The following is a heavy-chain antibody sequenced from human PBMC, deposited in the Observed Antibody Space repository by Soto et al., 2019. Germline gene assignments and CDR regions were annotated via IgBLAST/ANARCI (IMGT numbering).Heavy chain of an antibody. CDR2: TSYDRSDK. J-gene: IGHJ1*01. D-gene: IGHD3-16*01. CDR3: ARWGTTGGLDV. CDR1: GFTFRSYV. Sequence: QVQLVESGGGVVQPGTSLRVSCVGSGFTFRSYVIHWVRQPPGKGLEWVALTSYDRSDKYYGDSVRGRFTISRDNSRNTVDLQMDSLRLEDTALYYCARWGTTGGLDVWGQGTLVSVSS. V-gene: IGHV3-30*19.